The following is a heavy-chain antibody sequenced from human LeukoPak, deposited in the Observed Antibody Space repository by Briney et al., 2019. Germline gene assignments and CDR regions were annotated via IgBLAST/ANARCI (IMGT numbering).Heavy chain of an antibody. CDR1: GYTFTSYG. V-gene: IGHV1-18*01. D-gene: IGHD3-10*01. CDR2: ISAYNGNT. CDR3: ARDTSIVYGSGEFDY. J-gene: IGHJ4*02. Sequence: GASVKVSCKASGYTFTSYGISWVRQAPGQGLEWMGWISAYNGNTNYAQKLQGRVTMTTDTSTSTAYMELRSLRSDDTAVYYCARDTSIVYGSGEFDYWGQGTLVTVSS.